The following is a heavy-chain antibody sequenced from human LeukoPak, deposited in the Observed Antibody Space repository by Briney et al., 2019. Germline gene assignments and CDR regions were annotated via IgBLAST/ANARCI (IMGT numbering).Heavy chain of an antibody. CDR2: IYPGDSDT. J-gene: IGHJ4*02. CDR1: GYNFANYW. D-gene: IGHD5-18*01. Sequence: GESLKISCKGSGYNFANYWIGWVRQMPGKGLEWMGIIYPGDSDTRYSPSFQGQVIISADMSVSAAFLQWGSLKASDTAMYYCARYSYGVSWGQGTLVTVSS. V-gene: IGHV5-51*01. CDR3: ARYSYGVS.